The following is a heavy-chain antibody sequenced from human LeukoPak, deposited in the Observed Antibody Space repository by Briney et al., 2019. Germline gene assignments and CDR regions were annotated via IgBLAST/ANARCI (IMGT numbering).Heavy chain of an antibody. CDR2: ISSDGSTP. CDR3: ARVFGGHTNGLDY. D-gene: IGHD2-8*01. CDR1: GFSFRSLA. J-gene: IGHJ4*02. Sequence: GGSLRLSCAAFGFSFRSLAMHWVRQAPGKGLEFVSAISSDGSTPYYADSVKGRFTISRDNSKNTLYLQMGSLRAEDMAVYYCARVFGGHTNGLDYWGQGTLVTVSS. V-gene: IGHV3-64*02.